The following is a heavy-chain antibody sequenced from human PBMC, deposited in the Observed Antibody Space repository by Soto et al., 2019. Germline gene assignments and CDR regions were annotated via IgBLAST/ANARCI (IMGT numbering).Heavy chain of an antibody. D-gene: IGHD4-17*01. V-gene: IGHV1-69*06. CDR2: TNGNLGTG. CDR3: ARRDSHGYFRYFDN. CDR1: GGTFSSYP. J-gene: IGHJ4*02. Sequence: QVQLVQSGAEVKRPGSSVKVSCKASGGTFSSYPISWVRQAPGQGLEWMGGTNGNLGTGNYAQKFRGRLTITTDISTTTVYMELSSLTSEVTAVYYCARRDSHGYFRYFDNWGQGTLVTVSS.